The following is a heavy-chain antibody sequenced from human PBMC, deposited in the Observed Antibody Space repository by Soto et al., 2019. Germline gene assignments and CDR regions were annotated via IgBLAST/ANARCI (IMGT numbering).Heavy chain of an antibody. Sequence: GAPVKVSCRASGYTFTSYDINWVRQATGQGLEWMGWMNPNSGNTGYAQKFQGRVTMTRNTSISTAYLELSSLRTEDTAVYYCARKGDSTWSAFNIGGQGKMVTVSS. D-gene: IGHD4-4*01. CDR3: ARKGDSTWSAFNI. J-gene: IGHJ3*02. V-gene: IGHV1-8*01. CDR1: GYTFTSYD. CDR2: MNPNSGNT.